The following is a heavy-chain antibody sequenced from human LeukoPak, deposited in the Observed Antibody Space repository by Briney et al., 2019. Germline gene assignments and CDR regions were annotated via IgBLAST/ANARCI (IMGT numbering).Heavy chain of an antibody. Sequence: GGSLRLSCAASGFTFTTSWTSWVRKAPGKGLEWVADMNPDGSARVYVDSVQGRFTISRDNAKNSVYLQINSLKGEDTAVYYCARDPFHGALDYWGQGTLVTVSS. CDR3: ARDPFHGALDY. CDR1: GFTFTTSW. V-gene: IGHV3-7*01. CDR2: MNPDGSAR. J-gene: IGHJ4*02. D-gene: IGHD4/OR15-4a*01.